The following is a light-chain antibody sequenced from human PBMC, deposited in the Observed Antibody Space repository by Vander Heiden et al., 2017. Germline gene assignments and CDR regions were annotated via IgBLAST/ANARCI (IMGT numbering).Light chain of an antibody. CDR1: SSDVGSSNY. J-gene: IGLJ2*01. CDR2: GVS. V-gene: IGLV2-14*01. Sequence: QSALTQPATVSGSPGQSITISCTGTSSDVGSSNYVSWYQQHPDKAPKLMIYGVSSRPSGVSSRFSGSKSGNTASLTISGLQAEDEADYYCTSFTGSIVVFGGGTKLTVL. CDR3: TSFTGSIVV.